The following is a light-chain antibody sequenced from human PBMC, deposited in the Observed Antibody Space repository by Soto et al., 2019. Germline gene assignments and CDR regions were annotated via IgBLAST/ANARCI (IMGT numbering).Light chain of an antibody. CDR2: HAS. Sequence: DIQMTQSPCSLSASVGDSVTITCRASQSIASYVNWYQQKPGTAPKLLIYHASTLESGVPSRFSGSGSGTEFTLTISSLQPDDFATYYCQQYNSYSFGQGTKVDIK. J-gene: IGKJ1*01. V-gene: IGKV1-5*01. CDR3: QQYNSYS. CDR1: QSIASY.